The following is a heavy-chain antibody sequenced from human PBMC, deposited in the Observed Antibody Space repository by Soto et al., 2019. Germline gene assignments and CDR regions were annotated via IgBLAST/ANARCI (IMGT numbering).Heavy chain of an antibody. Sequence: GGSLRLSCAASGFTFSSYGMHWVRQAPGKGLEWVAVISYDGSNKYYADSVKGRFTISRDNSKNTLYLQMNSLRAEDTAVYYCAKDLEYQQWPGGWFDSSGQGTLVTVSS. D-gene: IGHD6-19*01. V-gene: IGHV3-30*18. J-gene: IGHJ5*01. CDR1: GFTFSSYG. CDR2: ISYDGSNK. CDR3: AKDLEYQQWPGGWFDS.